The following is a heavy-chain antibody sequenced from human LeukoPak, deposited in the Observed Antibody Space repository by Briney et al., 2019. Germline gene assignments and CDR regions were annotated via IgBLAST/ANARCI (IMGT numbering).Heavy chain of an antibody. J-gene: IGHJ4*02. CDR3: AISSSYNYFDY. V-gene: IGHV3-48*01. CDR1: GFSFSSYN. Sequence: PGGSLRLSCTASGFSFSSYNINWVRQAPGKGLEWVSYISRGSTTIYYADSLKGRFTISRDNAKNSLYLEMNSLRAEDTAVYYCAISSSYNYFDYWGPGTLVTVSS. D-gene: IGHD2-15*01. CDR2: ISRGSTTI.